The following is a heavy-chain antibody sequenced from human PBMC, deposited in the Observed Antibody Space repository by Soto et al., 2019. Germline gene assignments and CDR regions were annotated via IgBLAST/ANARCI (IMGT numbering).Heavy chain of an antibody. J-gene: IGHJ6*03. CDR3: AGSSSQGYSYMDV. Sequence: ASVKASCKVSGYTLTELSMHWVRQAPGKGPEWMGGFDPEDGETIYAQKFQGRVTMTEDTSTDTAYMELSSLRSEDTAVYYCAGSSSQGYSYMDVWGKGTTVTVSS. D-gene: IGHD6-6*01. V-gene: IGHV1-24*01. CDR2: FDPEDGET. CDR1: GYTLTELS.